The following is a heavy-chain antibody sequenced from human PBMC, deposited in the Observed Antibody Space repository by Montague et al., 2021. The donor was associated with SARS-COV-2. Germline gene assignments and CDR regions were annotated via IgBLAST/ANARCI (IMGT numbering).Heavy chain of an antibody. CDR1: GGSISSGGYY. J-gene: IGHJ6*02. V-gene: IGHV4-31*03. D-gene: IGHD3-3*01. CDR2: IYYSGST. CDR3: AGVLSHRAIFGVVIINGMDV. Sequence: TLSLTCTVSGGSISSGGYYWSWIRQHPGKGLEWIGYIYYSGSTYYNPSLKSRVTISVDTSKNQFSLKLSSVTAADTAVYYCAGVLSHRAIFGVVIINGMDVWGRGTTVTVSS.